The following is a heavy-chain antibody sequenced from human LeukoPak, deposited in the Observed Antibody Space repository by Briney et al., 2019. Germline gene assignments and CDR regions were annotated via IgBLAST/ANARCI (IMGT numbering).Heavy chain of an antibody. CDR1: GFTFSSYA. V-gene: IGHV3-23*01. Sequence: GSLRLSCAASGFTFSSYAMSWVRQAPGKGLEWVSAISATASNTYYADSVKGRFTISRDNAKNSLHLQMHSLRAEDTAVYYCVRDNPRCCGVVPANIDDYWGQGTLVTVSS. D-gene: IGHD2-15*01. CDR3: VRDNPRCCGVVPANIDDY. J-gene: IGHJ4*02. CDR2: ISATASNT.